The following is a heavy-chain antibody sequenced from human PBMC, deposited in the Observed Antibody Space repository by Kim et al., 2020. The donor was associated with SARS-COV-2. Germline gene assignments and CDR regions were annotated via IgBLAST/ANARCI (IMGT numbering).Heavy chain of an antibody. V-gene: IGHV3-21*01. CDR1: GFTFSSYS. D-gene: IGHD5-18*01. CDR3: ARDPSRIQLWLSANWFDP. J-gene: IGHJ5*02. CDR2: ISSSSSYI. Sequence: GGSLRLSCAASGFTFSSYSMNWVRQAPGKGLEWVSSISSSSSYIYYADSVKGRFTISRDNAKNSLYLQMNSLRAEDTAVYYCARDPSRIQLWLSANWFDPWGQGTLVTVSS.